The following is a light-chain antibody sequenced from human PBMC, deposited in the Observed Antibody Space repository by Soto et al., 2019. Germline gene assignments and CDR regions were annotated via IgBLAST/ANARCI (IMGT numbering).Light chain of an antibody. CDR2: TNT. CDR3: AAWDDSLNGYV. J-gene: IGLJ1*01. Sequence: QSVLTQPPSASGTPGQRVPISCPGSSSNVGGNPVNWYQHVPTTAPKLLIYTNTQRPSGVPDRFSGSKSGTSASLAISGLQSEDEADYYCAAWDDSLNGYVFGTGTKVNVL. V-gene: IGLV1-44*01. CDR1: SSNVGGNP.